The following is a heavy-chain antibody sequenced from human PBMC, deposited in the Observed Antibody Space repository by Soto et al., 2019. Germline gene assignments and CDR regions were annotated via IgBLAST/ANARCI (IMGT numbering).Heavy chain of an antibody. D-gene: IGHD6-13*01. Sequence: VQLVESGGGVVKPGRSLRLSCAASGFTFSSYGMHWVRQAPGKGLEWVAVISYDGSNKYYEDSVKGRFTISRDNSKNTLYLQMNSLRAEDTAVYYCAKDQTYSSSWLRGYFDYWGQGTLVTVSS. CDR2: ISYDGSNK. J-gene: IGHJ4*02. CDR3: AKDQTYSSSWLRGYFDY. CDR1: GFTFSSYG. V-gene: IGHV3-30*18.